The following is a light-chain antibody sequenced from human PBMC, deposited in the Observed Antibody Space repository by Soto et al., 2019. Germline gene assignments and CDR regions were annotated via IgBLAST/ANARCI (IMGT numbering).Light chain of an antibody. CDR1: QTISGY. CDR2: SAS. CDR3: QQLFIYPPT. V-gene: IGKV1-39*01. Sequence: DIQMTQSPSSLSASVGDRVNITCRASQTISGYLNWYQQKPGKAPILLISSASSLQSGVPSRFSGSGSGTDFTLTISSLQPEDFATYYCQQLFIYPPTFGPGTKVDIK. J-gene: IGKJ3*01.